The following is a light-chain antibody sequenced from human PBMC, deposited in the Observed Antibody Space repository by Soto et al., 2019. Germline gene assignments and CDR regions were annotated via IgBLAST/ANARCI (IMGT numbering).Light chain of an antibody. CDR3: HQYTTLPWT. CDR1: QSVSINF. J-gene: IGKJ1*01. V-gene: IGKV3-20*01. Sequence: EIVLTQSPGTLSLSPGERATLSCRASQSVSINFLAWFQHKPGQAPRLLIYGATIRATGIPDRFSGSGSGTDFTLTISRLEPEDFAVYYCHQYTTLPWTFGQGTEVEIQ. CDR2: GAT.